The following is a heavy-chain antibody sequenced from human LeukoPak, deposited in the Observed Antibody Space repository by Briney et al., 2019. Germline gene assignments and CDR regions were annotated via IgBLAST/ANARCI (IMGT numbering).Heavy chain of an antibody. D-gene: IGHD6-19*01. CDR2: IWYDGSHK. CDR3: AKKGYSNGWRDSYYFDY. Sequence: GGSLRLSCAASGFTLCSFAMHCVPQAPGKGREGGASIWYDGSHKYYADSVKGRFTISRDNSKLYLQMHSLRAEDTAVYYCAKKGYSNGWRDSYYFDYWGQGTLVTVSS. V-gene: IGHV3-30*02. CDR1: GFTLCSFA. J-gene: IGHJ4*02.